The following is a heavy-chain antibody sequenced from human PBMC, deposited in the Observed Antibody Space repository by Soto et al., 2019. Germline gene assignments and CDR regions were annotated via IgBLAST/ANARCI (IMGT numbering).Heavy chain of an antibody. J-gene: IGHJ4*01. CDR1: GGSFSGYY. CDR2: ITHSGGT. V-gene: IGHV4-34*01. D-gene: IGHD3-10*01. Sequence: SETLSLTCGVYGGSFSGYYWSWIRQPPGKGLEWIGEITHSGGTSYNPSLKSRVTISMDTSKKQFSLKLSSMTAADTAVYFCASYALGSPCLWGHGTLVTVSS. CDR3: ASYALGSPCL.